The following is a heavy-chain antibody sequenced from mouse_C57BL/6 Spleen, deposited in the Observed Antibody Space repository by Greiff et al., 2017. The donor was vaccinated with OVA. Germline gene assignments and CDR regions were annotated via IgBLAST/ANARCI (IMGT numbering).Heavy chain of an antibody. Sequence: QVQLQQPGPELVKPGASVKLSCKASGYTFTSYWMHWVKQRPGQGLEWIGNINPSNGGTNYNEKFKSKATLTVDKSSSTAYMQLSSLTSEDSSVYDCARSNGSSGYVGCDYWGQGTTLTVSS. CDR3: ARSNGSSGYVGCDY. V-gene: IGHV1-53*01. CDR2: INPSNGGT. CDR1: GYTFTSYW. J-gene: IGHJ2*01. D-gene: IGHD3-2*02.